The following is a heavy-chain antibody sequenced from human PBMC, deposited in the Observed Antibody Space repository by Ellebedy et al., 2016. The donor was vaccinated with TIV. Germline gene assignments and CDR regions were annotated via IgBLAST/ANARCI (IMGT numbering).Heavy chain of an antibody. Sequence: AASVKVSCKASGYTFTAYYMHWVRQAPGPGLEWMGWINPNSGDTNYAQNFQGRVTMTRDTSISTAYMELSSLRSDDTAVYYCASHSSGWYWGQGTLVTVSS. V-gene: IGHV1-2*02. J-gene: IGHJ4*02. CDR3: ASHSSGWY. CDR1: GYTFTAYY. CDR2: INPNSGDT. D-gene: IGHD6-19*01.